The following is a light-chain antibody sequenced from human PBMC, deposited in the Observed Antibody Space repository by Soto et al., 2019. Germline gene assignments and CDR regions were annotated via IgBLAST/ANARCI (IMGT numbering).Light chain of an antibody. CDR2: VSS. CDR1: NSVSSF. V-gene: IGKV3-15*01. CDR3: QQYSSLHT. J-gene: IGKJ4*01. Sequence: IIMNQSAVTVSVSQGDRATXSCRASNSVSSFLSWYQQKPDHTPSLLFYVSSIKTTVFPNRFRSSGSGTDFTLTISSLQHEVFAVYYLQQYSSLHTFGGGTRVGIK.